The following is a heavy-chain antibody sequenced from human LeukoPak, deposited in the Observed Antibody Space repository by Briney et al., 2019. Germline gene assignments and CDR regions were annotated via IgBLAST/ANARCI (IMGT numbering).Heavy chain of an antibody. CDR3: ARDLYGDYVPDAFDI. CDR1: GYTFTSYG. CDR2: ISAYNGNT. J-gene: IGHJ3*02. Sequence: ASVKVSCKASGYTFTSYGISWVRQAPGQGLEWMGWISAYNGNTNYAQKLQGRVTMTTDTSTSTAYMELRSLRSEDTAVYYCARDLYGDYVPDAFDIWGQGTMVTVSS. D-gene: IGHD4-17*01. V-gene: IGHV1-18*01.